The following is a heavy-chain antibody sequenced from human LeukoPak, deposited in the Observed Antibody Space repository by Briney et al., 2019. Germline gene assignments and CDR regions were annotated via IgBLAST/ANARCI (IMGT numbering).Heavy chain of an antibody. CDR2: ISSGSSYI. Sequence: GGSLRLSCAASGFTFSSYSMNWVRQAPGKGLEWVSSISSGSSYIYYAGSVKGRFTISRDNAKNSLYLQMNSLRAEDTAVYYCARDSRSSSSTFYYYYYGMDVWGQGTTVTVSS. J-gene: IGHJ6*02. CDR1: GFTFSSYS. CDR3: ARDSRSSSSTFYYYYYGMDV. D-gene: IGHD6-6*01. V-gene: IGHV3-21*01.